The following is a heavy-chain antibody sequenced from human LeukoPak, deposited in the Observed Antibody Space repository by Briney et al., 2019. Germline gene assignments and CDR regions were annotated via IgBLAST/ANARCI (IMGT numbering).Heavy chain of an antibody. V-gene: IGHV5-51*01. CDR2: IYPGDSDT. D-gene: IGHD3-22*01. J-gene: IGHJ4*02. CDR1: GYSFTSYW. Sequence: GESLKISCKGSGYSFTSYWIGWVRQMPGKGLEWMGIIYPGDSDTRYSPPFQGPLPIPADKSISTAYLQWSSLKASDTAMYYCASSLGVYDSSGYRVFDYWGQGTLVTVSS. CDR3: ASSLGVYDSSGYRVFDY.